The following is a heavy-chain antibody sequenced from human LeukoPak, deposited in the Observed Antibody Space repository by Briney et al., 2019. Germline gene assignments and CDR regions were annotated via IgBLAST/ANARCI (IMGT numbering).Heavy chain of an antibody. J-gene: IGHJ4*02. CDR3: ARTYRSSDPFDY. Sequence: GESLKISCKGSGYTFTNYWIAWVRQMPGKGLEWMGIIYPGDSDTRYSPSFQGQVTLSADKPISTAFLQWSSLEASDTAMYYCARTYRSSDPFDYWGQGTLVTVSS. CDR2: IYPGDSDT. V-gene: IGHV5-51*04. CDR1: GYTFTNYW. D-gene: IGHD6-6*01.